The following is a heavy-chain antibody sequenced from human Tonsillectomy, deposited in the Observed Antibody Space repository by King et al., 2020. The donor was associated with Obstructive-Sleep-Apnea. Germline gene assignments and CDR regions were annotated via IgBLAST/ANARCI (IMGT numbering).Heavy chain of an antibody. CDR1: GFTVSGNY. CDR3: ARDPVVGTTNNTDY. V-gene: IGHV3-66*01. D-gene: IGHD1-26*01. Sequence: VQLVESGGGLVQPGGSLRLSCAASGFTVSGNYMSWVRQAPGKGLEWVSIIYSGGSTYYSGSVKGRFTLSRDNSKNTLYLQMNSRRPEDTAVYYCARDPVVGTTNNTDYWGQGTLVTVSS. CDR2: IYSGGST. J-gene: IGHJ4*02.